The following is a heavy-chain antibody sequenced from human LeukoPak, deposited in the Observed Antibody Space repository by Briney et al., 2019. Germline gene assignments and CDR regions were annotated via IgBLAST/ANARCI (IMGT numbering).Heavy chain of an antibody. CDR3: ARDRGRETVVPAAPDY. D-gene: IGHD2-2*01. J-gene: IGHJ4*02. Sequence: GGSLRLSCAASGFRFSGHGINWVRQAPGKGLEWVSAISGSGGSTYYADSVKGRFTISRDNAKNSLYLQMSSLRAEDTAVYYCARDRGRETVVPAAPDYWGQGTLVTVSS. CDR2: ISGSGGST. V-gene: IGHV3-23*01. CDR1: GFRFSGHG.